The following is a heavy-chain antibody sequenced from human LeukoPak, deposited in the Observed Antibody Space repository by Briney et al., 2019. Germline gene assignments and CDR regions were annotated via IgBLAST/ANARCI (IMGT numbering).Heavy chain of an antibody. CDR3: AGGGSTVVTAARDFFDY. V-gene: IGHV1-69*04. Sequence: SVKVSCKASGGTFSSYAISWVRQAPGQGLEWMGRIIPILGIANYAQKFQGRVTITADKSTSTAYMELSSLRSEDTAVYYCAGGGSTVVTAARDFFDYWGQGTLVTVSS. D-gene: IGHD4-23*01. J-gene: IGHJ4*02. CDR2: IIPILGIA. CDR1: GGTFSSYA.